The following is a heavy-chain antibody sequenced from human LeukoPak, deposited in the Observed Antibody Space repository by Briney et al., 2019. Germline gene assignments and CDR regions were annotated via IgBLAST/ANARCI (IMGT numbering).Heavy chain of an antibody. CDR1: GGTFSSYA. J-gene: IGHJ4*02. CDR3: ARAYSSGWYVDY. CDR2: IIPIFGTA. D-gene: IGHD6-19*01. Sequence: GSSVKVSCKASGGTFSSYAISWVRQAPGQGLEWMGGIIPIFGTANYAQNFPGRVTITTDESTSTAYMELSSLRSEDTAVYYCARAYSSGWYVDYWGQGTLVTVSS. V-gene: IGHV1-69*05.